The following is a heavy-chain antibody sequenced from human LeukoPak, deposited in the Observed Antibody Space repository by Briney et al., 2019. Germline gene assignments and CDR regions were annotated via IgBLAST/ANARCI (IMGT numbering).Heavy chain of an antibody. D-gene: IGHD3-10*01. CDR1: GFTFSSYA. Sequence: GGSLRLSCAASGFTFSSYAMSWVRQAPGKGLEWVSTISGSGGSTYYADSVKGRFTISRDNSKNTLYLQMNSLRAEDTAVYYCAKGGLWFGDRWFDPWGQGTLVTVSS. CDR2: ISGSGGST. CDR3: AKGGLWFGDRWFDP. J-gene: IGHJ5*02. V-gene: IGHV3-23*01.